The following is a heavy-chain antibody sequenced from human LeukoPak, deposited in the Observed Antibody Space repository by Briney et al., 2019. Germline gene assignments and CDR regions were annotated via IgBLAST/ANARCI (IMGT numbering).Heavy chain of an antibody. Sequence: PSETLSLTCTVSGGSISSYYWSWLRQPPGKGLEWIGYFYYSGSTNYNPSLKSRVTISVDTSKNQFSLKLSSVTAADTAVYYCARRVDTAMVPYFGYWGQGTLVTVSS. D-gene: IGHD5-18*01. CDR3: ARRVDTAMVPYFGY. J-gene: IGHJ4*02. V-gene: IGHV4-59*08. CDR1: GGSISSYY. CDR2: FYYSGST.